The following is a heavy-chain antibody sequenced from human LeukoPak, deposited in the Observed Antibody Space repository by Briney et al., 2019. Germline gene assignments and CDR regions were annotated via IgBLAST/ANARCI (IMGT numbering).Heavy chain of an antibody. CDR3: AGTPTDMVRGVFDP. CDR2: INYSGST. CDR1: GGSISSYY. J-gene: IGHJ5*02. V-gene: IGHV4-59*01. Sequence: SETLSLTCTVSGGSISSYYWSWIRQPPGKGLEWIGYINYSGSTNYNPSLKSRATISVDTSKNQFSLKLSSVTAADTAVYYCAGTPTDMVRGVFDPWGQGTLVTVSS. D-gene: IGHD3-10*01.